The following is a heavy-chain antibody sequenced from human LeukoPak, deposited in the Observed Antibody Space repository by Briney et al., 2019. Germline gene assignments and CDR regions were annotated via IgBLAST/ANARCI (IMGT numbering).Heavy chain of an antibody. CDR3: ARGVYYGSGFYNIHFDY. V-gene: IGHV1-46*01. J-gene: IGHJ4*02. CDR1: GYTFTSYY. D-gene: IGHD3-10*01. CDR2: INPSGGST. Sequence: GASVKVSCKASGYTFTSYYMHWVRQAPGQGHEWMGIINPSGGSTSYAQKFQGRVTMTRDTSTSTVYMELSSLRSEDTAVYYCARGVYYGSGFYNIHFDYWGQGTLVTVSS.